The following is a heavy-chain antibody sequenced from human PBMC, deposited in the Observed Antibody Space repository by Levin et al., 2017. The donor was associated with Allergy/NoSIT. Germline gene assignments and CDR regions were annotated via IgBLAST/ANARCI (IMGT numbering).Heavy chain of an antibody. Sequence: SVKVSCKASGGTFSSYAISWVRQAPGQGLEWMGGIIPIFGTANYAQKFQGRVTITADESTSTAYMELSSLRSEDTAVYYCASHPSGYYYVGAFDIWGQGTMVTVSS. CDR1: GGTFSSYA. D-gene: IGHD3-22*01. CDR3: ASHPSGYYYVGAFDI. CDR2: IIPIFGTA. V-gene: IGHV1-69*13. J-gene: IGHJ3*02.